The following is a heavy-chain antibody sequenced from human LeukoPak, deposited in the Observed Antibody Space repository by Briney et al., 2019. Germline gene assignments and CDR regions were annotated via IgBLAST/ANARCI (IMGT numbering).Heavy chain of an antibody. J-gene: IGHJ5*02. V-gene: IGHV1-18*01. Sequence: VASVKVSCKASGYTFTSYGISWVRQAPGQGLEWMGWISAYNGNTNYAQKLQGRVTMTTDTSTSTAYMELRSLRSDDTAVYYCARTGYCSSTSCRSWFDPWGQGTLVTVSS. CDR1: GYTFTSYG. D-gene: IGHD2-2*01. CDR2: ISAYNGNT. CDR3: ARTGYCSSTSCRSWFDP.